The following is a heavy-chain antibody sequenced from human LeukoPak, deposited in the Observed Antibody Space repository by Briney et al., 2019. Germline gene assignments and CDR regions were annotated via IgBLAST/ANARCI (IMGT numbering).Heavy chain of an antibody. Sequence: GGSLRLSCAASGFTFSSYGMHWVRQAPGKGLEWVAVISYDGSNKYYADSVKGRFTISRDNSKNTLYLQMNSLRAEDTAVYYCARSVPPLDIMITFGGCVDWGQGTLVTVSS. D-gene: IGHD3-16*01. V-gene: IGHV3-30*03. CDR1: GFTFSSYG. CDR2: ISYDGSNK. CDR3: ARSVPPLDIMITFGGCVD. J-gene: IGHJ4*02.